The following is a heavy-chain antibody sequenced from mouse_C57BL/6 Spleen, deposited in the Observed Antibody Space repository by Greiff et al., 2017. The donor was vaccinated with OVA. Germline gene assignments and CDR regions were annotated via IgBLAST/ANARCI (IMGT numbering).Heavy chain of an antibody. CDR1: GYSITSGYY. J-gene: IGHJ3*01. D-gene: IGHD2-1*01. CDR3: ASGNGNYGFAY. CDR2: ISYDGSN. Sequence: VQLKQSGPGLVKPSQSLSLTCSVTGYSITSGYYWNWIRQFPGNKLEWRGYISYDGSNNYNQSFKNRNTITTDTSKNQFFLQLNSVTTEDTATYDCASGNGNYGFAYWGQGTLVTVSA. V-gene: IGHV3-6*01.